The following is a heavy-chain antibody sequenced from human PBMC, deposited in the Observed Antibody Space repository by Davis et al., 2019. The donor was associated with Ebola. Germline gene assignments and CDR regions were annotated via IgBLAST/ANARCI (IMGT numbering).Heavy chain of an antibody. Sequence: GESLKISCAASGFTFSSYSMNWVRQAPGKGLEWVSYISSSSSTIYYADSVKGRFTISRDNAKNSLYLQMNSLRAEDTAVYYCARDVRVVPAAIDYWGQGTLVTVSS. V-gene: IGHV3-48*01. CDR2: ISSSSSTI. J-gene: IGHJ4*02. D-gene: IGHD2-2*01. CDR1: GFTFSSYS. CDR3: ARDVRVVPAAIDY.